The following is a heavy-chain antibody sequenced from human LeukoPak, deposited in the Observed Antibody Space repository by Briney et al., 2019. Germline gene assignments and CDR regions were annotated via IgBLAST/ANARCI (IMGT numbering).Heavy chain of an antibody. V-gene: IGHV1-69*06. CDR2: IIPVFDRP. CDR3: ARDAQWELRAFDV. CDR1: GGRFKSYG. D-gene: IGHD1-26*01. J-gene: IGHJ3*01. Sequence: SVKVSCKTTGGRFKSYGFSWVRQAPGQGLEWMGGIIPVFDRPTYAQKFEGRATITADKSTNTTYMEISSLTSDDTAVYYCARDAQWELRAFDVWGQGTMVIVSS.